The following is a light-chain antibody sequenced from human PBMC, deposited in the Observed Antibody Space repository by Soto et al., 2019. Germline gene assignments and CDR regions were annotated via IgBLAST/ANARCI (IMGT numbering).Light chain of an antibody. V-gene: IGLV1-40*01. CDR1: RSNIGAGND. J-gene: IGLJ2*01. CDR2: GNN. CDR3: QSYDSSLRGSV. Sequence: QSVLTQPPSVSGAPGQRVTISCPGGRSNIGAGNDVHWDQPLPGTAPKLLIYGNNNRPSGVPDRFSGSKSGTSASLAITGLQAEDEADYYCQSYDSSLRGSVFGGGTKLSVL.